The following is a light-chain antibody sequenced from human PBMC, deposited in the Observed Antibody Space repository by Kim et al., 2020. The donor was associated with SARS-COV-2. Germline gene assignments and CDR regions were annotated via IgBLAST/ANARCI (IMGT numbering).Light chain of an antibody. Sequence: GQSVTISCTGTSSDVGGYNYVSWYQQHPGKAPKLMIYDVSKRPSGVPDRFSGPKSGNTASLTISGLQAEDEADYYCCSYAGSYTVLFGGGTKLTVL. J-gene: IGLJ2*01. CDR3: CSYAGSYTVL. CDR1: SSDVGGYNY. V-gene: IGLV2-11*01. CDR2: DVS.